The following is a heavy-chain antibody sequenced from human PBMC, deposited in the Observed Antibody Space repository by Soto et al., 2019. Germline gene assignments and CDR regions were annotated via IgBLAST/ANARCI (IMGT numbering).Heavy chain of an antibody. V-gene: IGHV3-21*01. D-gene: IGHD1-7*01. CDR1: GFTFSSSS. CDR3: ARALLGGNWNLV. CDR2: ISSSSSYI. J-gene: IGHJ1*01. Sequence: EGQLVESGGGLVKPGGSLRLYCAASGFTFSSSSMNWVRQAPGKGLEWVSSISSSSSYIYYADSLKGRFTISRDNAKNSLYLQMNSLRAEDTAVYYCARALLGGNWNLVWGQGTLVTVSS.